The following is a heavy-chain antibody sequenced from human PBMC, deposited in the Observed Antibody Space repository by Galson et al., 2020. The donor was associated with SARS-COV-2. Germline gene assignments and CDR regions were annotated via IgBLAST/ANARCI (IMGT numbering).Heavy chain of an antibody. CDR3: ARDPRFGGTGYGGENGFEI. CDR1: GYDYTYKG. J-gene: IGHJ3*02. CDR2: SSGYNGNT. Sequence: ASVKDACMASGYDYTYKGIRWVRQVTAQGLAWVGWSSGYNGNTKYVQNFQGRVIMTSDASTRTAYMEVRSLRSDDSAIYFCARDPRFGGTGYGGENGFEIWGQGTMVTVSS. V-gene: IGHV1-18*01. D-gene: IGHD3-3*01.